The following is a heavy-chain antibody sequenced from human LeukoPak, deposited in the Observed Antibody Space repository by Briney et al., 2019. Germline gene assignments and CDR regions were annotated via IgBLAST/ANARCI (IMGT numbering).Heavy chain of an antibody. Sequence: SETLSLTCAVYGGSFSGYYWSWIRQPPGKGPEWIGEINHSGSTNYNPSLKSRVTISVDTSKNQFSLKLSSVTAADTAVYYCARAYDFWSGYSHYSYWGQGTLVTVSS. J-gene: IGHJ4*02. CDR3: ARAYDFWSGYSHYSY. CDR2: INHSGST. D-gene: IGHD3-3*01. CDR1: GGSFSGYY. V-gene: IGHV4-34*01.